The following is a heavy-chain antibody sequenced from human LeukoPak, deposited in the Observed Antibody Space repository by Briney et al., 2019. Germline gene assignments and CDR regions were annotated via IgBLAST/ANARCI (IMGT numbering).Heavy chain of an antibody. Sequence: SETLSLTCTVSGGSISSSSYYWGWIRQPPGKGLEWIGSMYSSGSTYYNPSLKSRVTISVDTSKNQFSLKLSSVTAADTAVYYCGVSSLEWRAPTGFDPWGQGTLVTVSS. J-gene: IGHJ5*02. V-gene: IGHV4-39*01. CDR3: GVSSLEWRAPTGFDP. D-gene: IGHD3-3*01. CDR2: MYSSGST. CDR1: GGSISSSSYY.